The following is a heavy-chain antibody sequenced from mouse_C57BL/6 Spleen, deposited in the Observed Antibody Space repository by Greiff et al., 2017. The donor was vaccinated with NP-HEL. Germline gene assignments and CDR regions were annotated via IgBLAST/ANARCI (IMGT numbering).Heavy chain of an antibody. J-gene: IGHJ3*01. D-gene: IGHD2-4*01. CDR3: ARHDYGLFAY. CDR1: GYTFTSYW. Sequence: QVQLKQPGAELVKPGASVKLSCKASGYTFTSYWMQWVKQRPGQGLEWIGEIDPSDSYTNYNQKFKGKATLTVDTSSSTAYMQLSSLTSEDSAVYYCARHDYGLFAYWGQGTLVTVSA. CDR2: IDPSDSYT. V-gene: IGHV1-50*01.